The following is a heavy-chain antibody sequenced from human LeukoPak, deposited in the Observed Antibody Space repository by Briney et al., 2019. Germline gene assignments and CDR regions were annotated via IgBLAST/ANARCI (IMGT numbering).Heavy chain of an antibody. Sequence: PGGSLRLSCAASGFRFSDFTMTWVRQAPGKGPEWVSAIGGRGGSTYYADSVGGRFTISRDNAKNSLYLQMNSLRTEDTALYYCVNEITGHDSLDEFDLWGQGTMVTVSS. CDR2: IGGRGGST. D-gene: IGHD5-12*01. J-gene: IGHJ3*01. CDR1: GFRFSDFT. CDR3: VNEITGHDSLDEFDL. V-gene: IGHV3-23*01.